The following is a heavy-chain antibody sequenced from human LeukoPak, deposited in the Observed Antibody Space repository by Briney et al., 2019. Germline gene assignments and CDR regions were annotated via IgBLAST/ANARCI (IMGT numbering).Heavy chain of an antibody. J-gene: IGHJ2*01. CDR2: FRSGTYSS. V-gene: IGHV3-23*01. CDR1: GFTFSSFG. CDR3: AKGPFWYFDL. Sequence: GGSLRLSCAASGFTFSSFGMNWVRQAPGKGLEWVSGFRSGTYSSYYADSVRGRFTISRDNSKNTLYLQMNSLRAEDTALYYCAKGPFWYFDLWGRGTPVTVSS.